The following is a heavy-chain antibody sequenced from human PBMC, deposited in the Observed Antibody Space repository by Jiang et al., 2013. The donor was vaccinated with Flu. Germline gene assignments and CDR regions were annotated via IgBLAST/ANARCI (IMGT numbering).Heavy chain of an antibody. J-gene: IGHJ4*02. Sequence: GGGLVQPGGSLRLSCAASGFTFSNYWMNWVRQAPGKGLEWVANIKQDGSEKWYVDSVKGRFTISRDNAKNSLYLQMNSLRAEDTAVYYCAREADYSTVDYWGQGTLVAVSS. CDR3: AREADYSTVDY. V-gene: IGHV3-7*01. CDR2: IKQDGSEK. CDR1: GFTFSNYW. D-gene: IGHD4-11*01.